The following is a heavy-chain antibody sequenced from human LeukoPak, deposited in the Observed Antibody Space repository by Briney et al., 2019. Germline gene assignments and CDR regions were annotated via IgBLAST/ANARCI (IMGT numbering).Heavy chain of an antibody. J-gene: IGHJ6*02. CDR2: IYYSGST. CDR3: ARGERGLWFGESYYYYYGMDV. V-gene: IGHV4-59*01. CDR1: GGSISSYY. D-gene: IGHD3-10*01. Sequence: SETLSLTCTVSGGSISSYYWSWIRQPPGKGLEWIGYIYYSGSTNYNPSLKSRVTISVDTSKNQFSLKLSSVTAADMAVYYCARGERGLWFGESYYYYYGMDVWGQGTTVTVSS.